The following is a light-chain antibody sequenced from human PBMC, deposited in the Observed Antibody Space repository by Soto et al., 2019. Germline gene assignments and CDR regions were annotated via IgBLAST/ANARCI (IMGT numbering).Light chain of an antibody. CDR1: QSVSSY. V-gene: IGKV3-15*01. J-gene: IGKJ1*01. Sequence: EIVLTQSPATLSLSPGERATLSCRASQSVSSYLAWYQQKPGQAPRLLIYAASTRATDVPARFSGGGSETESTLTISSLQSEDFAVYFCQQYNIWPLWTFGQGTKVDIK. CDR3: QQYNIWPLWT. CDR2: AAS.